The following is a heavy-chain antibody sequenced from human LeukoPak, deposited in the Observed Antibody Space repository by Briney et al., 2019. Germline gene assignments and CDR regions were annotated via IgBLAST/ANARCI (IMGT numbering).Heavy chain of an antibody. CDR1: GGSISSSSYY. CDR3: ARGGTLWLHRRYWFDP. J-gene: IGHJ5*02. D-gene: IGHD5-18*01. V-gene: IGHV4-61*01. Sequence: SETLSLTCTVSGGSISSSSYYWSWIRQPPGKGLEWIGYIYYSGSTNYNPSLKSRVTISVDTSKNQFSLKLSSVTAADTAVYYCARGGTLWLHRRYWFDPWGQGTLVTVSS. CDR2: IYYSGST.